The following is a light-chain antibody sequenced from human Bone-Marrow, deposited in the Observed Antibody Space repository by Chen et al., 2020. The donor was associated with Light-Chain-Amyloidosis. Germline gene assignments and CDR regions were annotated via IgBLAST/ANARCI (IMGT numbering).Light chain of an antibody. CDR2: RDT. CDR3: QSADSSCTYEVI. V-gene: IGLV3-25*03. J-gene: IGLJ2*01. Sequence: SYELTQPPSVSVSPGQPARITSPGDALPTKYAYGYQQKPGQAPVLVIHRDTERPSGISERFSGSSSGTTATLTISGVQAEDEADYHCQSADSSCTYEVIFGGGTKLTVL. CDR1: ALPTKY.